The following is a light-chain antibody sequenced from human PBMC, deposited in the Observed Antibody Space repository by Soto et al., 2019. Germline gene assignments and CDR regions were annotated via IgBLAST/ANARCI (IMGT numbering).Light chain of an antibody. V-gene: IGLV2-14*01. CDR2: EVR. J-gene: IGLJ2*01. Sequence: QSALTQPASVSGSPGQSITISCAGTMRDVGAYNLVSWYQQHPGRAPQLIIYEVRNRPSGNSFRFSGSKSGNTASLTISGLQAEDEADYYCSSYTSKSSLIFGGGTKLTVL. CDR1: MRDVGAYNL. CDR3: SSYTSKSSLI.